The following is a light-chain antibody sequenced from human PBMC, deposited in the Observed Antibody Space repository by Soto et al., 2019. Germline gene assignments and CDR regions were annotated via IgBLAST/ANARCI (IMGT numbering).Light chain of an antibody. CDR3: QQYDNWPWT. Sequence: TQSPGTLSVSPGGRATLSCRASQSISDTLAWYQQKPGQAPRLLIHGASTRAPGFPARFSGSGSGTDFTLTISSLQSEDFAVYYCQQYDNWPWTFGQGTKVDIK. J-gene: IGKJ1*01. CDR2: GAS. V-gene: IGKV3-15*01. CDR1: QSISDT.